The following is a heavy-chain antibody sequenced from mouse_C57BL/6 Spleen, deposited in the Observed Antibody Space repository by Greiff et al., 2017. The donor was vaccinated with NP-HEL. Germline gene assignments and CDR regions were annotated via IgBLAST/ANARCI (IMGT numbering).Heavy chain of an antibody. J-gene: IGHJ2*01. D-gene: IGHD1-1*01. CDR2: IDPSDSYT. CDR3: ARGGYYYGRGD. Sequence: VQLQQSGAELVKPGASVKLSCKASGYTFTSYWMQWVKQRPGQGLEWIGEIDPSDSYTNYNQKFKGKATLTVDTSSSTAYMQLSSLPSEESAVYYGARGGYYYGRGDWGQGTTLTVAA. CDR1: GYTFTSYW. V-gene: IGHV1-50*01.